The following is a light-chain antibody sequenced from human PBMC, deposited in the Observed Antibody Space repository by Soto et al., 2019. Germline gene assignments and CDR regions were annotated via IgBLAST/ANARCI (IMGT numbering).Light chain of an antibody. J-gene: IGKJ1*01. V-gene: IGKV1-39*01. CDR2: AAS. CDR3: KQTDSTPWT. Sequence: DIQMTQSPSSLSASVGDRVTITCRASQSISSNLNWYQQKPGKAPKLLIYAASSLQSGVPSRCSVSASETDLTLTISRLQPEDFSTYRCKQTDSTPWTFGQGTKVEIK. CDR1: QSISSN.